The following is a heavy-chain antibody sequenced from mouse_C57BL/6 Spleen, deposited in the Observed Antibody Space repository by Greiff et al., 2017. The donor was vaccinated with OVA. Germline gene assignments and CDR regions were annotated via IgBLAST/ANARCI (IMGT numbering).Heavy chain of an antibody. D-gene: IGHD3-2*02. J-gene: IGHJ3*01. Sequence: VQLQQSGAELVRPGSSVKLSCKASGYTFTSYWMHWVKQRPIQGLEWIGNIDPSDSETHYNQKFKDKATLTVDKSSSTAYMQLSSLTSEDSAVYYCARGASSGAWFAYWGQGTLVTVSA. CDR1: GYTFTSYW. CDR2: IDPSDSET. V-gene: IGHV1-52*01. CDR3: ARGASSGAWFAY.